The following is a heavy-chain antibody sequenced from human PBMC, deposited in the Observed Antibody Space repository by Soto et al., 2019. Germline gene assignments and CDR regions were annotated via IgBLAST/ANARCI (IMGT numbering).Heavy chain of an antibody. D-gene: IGHD5-18*01. V-gene: IGHV1-69*06. CDR2: IIPIFGTP. Sequence: QVQLVQSGAEVKKPGSSVKVSCKASGGTFSSYAISWVRQAPGQGLEWMGGIIPIFGTPNYAQKFQGRVTITADKSTSTAYMEMSSLRSEDKAMYYCAREWETAMVKGRDAFDIWGQGTMVTGSS. CDR3: AREWETAMVKGRDAFDI. CDR1: GGTFSSYA. J-gene: IGHJ3*02.